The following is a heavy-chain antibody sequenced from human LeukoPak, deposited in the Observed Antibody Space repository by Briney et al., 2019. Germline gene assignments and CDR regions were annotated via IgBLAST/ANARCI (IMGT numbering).Heavy chain of an antibody. V-gene: IGHV3-9*03. Sequence: GRSLRLSCASSGFTFDDYAMHWVRQAPGKGLEWVSGISWNSGSIGYADSVKGRFTISRDNAKHSLYLQMNSLRAEDMALYYCAKSYFSSRGLGGPFDYWGQGTLVTVSS. CDR3: AKSYFSSRGLGGPFDY. J-gene: IGHJ4*02. D-gene: IGHD3-10*01. CDR2: ISWNSGSI. CDR1: GFTFDDYA.